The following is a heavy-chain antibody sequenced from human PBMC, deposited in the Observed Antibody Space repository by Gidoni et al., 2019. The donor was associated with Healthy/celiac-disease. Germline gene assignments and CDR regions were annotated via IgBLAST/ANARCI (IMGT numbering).Heavy chain of an antibody. V-gene: IGHV1-2*02. D-gene: IGHD2-2*01. CDR3: ARGGQDIVVVPAGDY. CDR1: GDTFSGYY. CDR2: INPNSGGT. Sequence: QVQLAQSGSEVKKPGASVKVSGKAYGDTFSGYYMHWVRQAPGQGLEWMGWINPNSGGTNYAQNFQGRVTMTRGTSISTAYMELSRLRSDDTAVDYCARGGQDIVVVPAGDYWGQGTLVTVSS. J-gene: IGHJ4*02.